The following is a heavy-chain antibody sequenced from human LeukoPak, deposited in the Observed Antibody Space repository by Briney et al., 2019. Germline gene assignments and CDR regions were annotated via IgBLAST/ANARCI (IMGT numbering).Heavy chain of an antibody. J-gene: IGHJ4*02. V-gene: IGHV1-2*02. CDR1: GYTFTGYY. Sequence: AASVKVSCTASGYTFTGYYMHWVRQAPGPGLEWMGWINPNSGGTNYAQKFQGRVTMTRDTSISTAYMELSRLRSDDTAVYYCARTGSYFYYDSSGYSYWGQGTLVTVSS. D-gene: IGHD3-22*01. CDR3: ARTGSYFYYDSSGYSY. CDR2: INPNSGGT.